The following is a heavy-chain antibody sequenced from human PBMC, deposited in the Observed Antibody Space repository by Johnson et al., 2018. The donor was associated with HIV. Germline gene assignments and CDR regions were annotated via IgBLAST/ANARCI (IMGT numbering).Heavy chain of an antibody. CDR2: TRYDGSNK. V-gene: IGHV3-30*02. CDR1: GFTFSNAW. J-gene: IGHJ3*02. Sequence: QVQLVESGGGLVQPGGSLRLSCAASGFTFSNAWMGWVRQAPGKGLEWVAFTRYDGSNKYYADSVKGRFTISRDNSKNTLYLQMNSLRAEDTAVYYCARAGRGYYDYVWGSSIAFDIWGQGTRVTVSS. CDR3: ARAGRGYYDYVWGSSIAFDI. D-gene: IGHD3-16*01.